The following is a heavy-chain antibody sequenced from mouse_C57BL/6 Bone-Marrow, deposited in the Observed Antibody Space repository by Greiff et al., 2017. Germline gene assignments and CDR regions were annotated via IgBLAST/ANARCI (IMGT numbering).Heavy chain of an antibody. J-gene: IGHJ4*01. CDR1: GYTFTNYW. Sequence: VQLQQPGAELVKPGASVKLSCKASGYTFTNYWMHWVKQRPGQGLEWIGMMHPKGGSPDYNEKFKSEATLSVDKSSRTAYMELSSLTSEDSAVYYCARSYDYDDYTMDYWGQGTSGTVSS. CDR2: MHPKGGSP. CDR3: ARSYDYDDYTMDY. V-gene: IGHV1-64*01. D-gene: IGHD2-4*01.